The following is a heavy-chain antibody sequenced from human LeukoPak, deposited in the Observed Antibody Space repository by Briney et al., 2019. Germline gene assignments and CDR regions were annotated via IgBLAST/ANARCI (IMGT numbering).Heavy chain of an antibody. CDR1: GFTFTNAW. J-gene: IGHJ4*02. CDR3: STVGLSGYYDARGYYYFDY. Sequence: GGSLRLSCAASGFTFTNAWMSWVRQAPGKGLEWVGLIKSHPYGGTADYAAPVKGRFTISRDDSRSTLYLQMNSLKTEDTAVYYCSTVGLSGYYDARGYYYFDYWGQGTLVTVSS. D-gene: IGHD3-22*01. CDR2: IKSHPYGGTA. V-gene: IGHV3-15*01.